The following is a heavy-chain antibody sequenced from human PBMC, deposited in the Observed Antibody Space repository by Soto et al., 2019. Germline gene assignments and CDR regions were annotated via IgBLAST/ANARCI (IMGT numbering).Heavy chain of an antibody. CDR2: INHSGST. CDR3: AQGRRIAAAGSYYYYYYMDV. V-gene: IGHV4-34*01. D-gene: IGHD6-13*01. Sequence: PSETLSLTCSVSGDSLSSGGAYWSWIRQLPGKGLEWIGEINHSGSTNYNPSLKSRVTISVDTSKNQFSLKLSSVTAADTAVYYCAQGRRIAAAGSYYYYYYMDVWGKGTTVTVSS. J-gene: IGHJ6*03. CDR1: GDSLSSGGAY.